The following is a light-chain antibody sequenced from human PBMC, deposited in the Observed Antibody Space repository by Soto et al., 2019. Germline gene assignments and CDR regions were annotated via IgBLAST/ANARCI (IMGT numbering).Light chain of an antibody. J-gene: IGKJ2*01. Sequence: DIQLTQSPSSLSASVGDRVTITCRASQTISRNLNWYQQKPGEAPKLLMYVVSTLHAGVPSRFSGSESGTDYTLTISNLQPDDFATYYCQQSYSIPYTFGRGTKLEIK. CDR1: QTISRN. V-gene: IGKV1-39*01. CDR3: QQSYSIPYT. CDR2: VVS.